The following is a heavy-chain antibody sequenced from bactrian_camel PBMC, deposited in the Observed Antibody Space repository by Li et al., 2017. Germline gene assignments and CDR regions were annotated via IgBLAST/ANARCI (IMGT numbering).Heavy chain of an antibody. D-gene: IGHD3*01. V-gene: IGHV3S32*01. CDR3: APGRVRRCNY. CDR2: IRRDGGET. CDR1: GHSRGSNR. Sequence: VQLVESGGGSVQPGGSLRLSCVLSGHSRGSNRVGWYRLPPGRAPAEREGIAAIRRDGGETWYAASVKGRFTISQDTGKNMVYLEMNNLKPEDSAVYYCAPGRVRRCNYRGRGTQVTVS. J-gene: IGHJ4*01.